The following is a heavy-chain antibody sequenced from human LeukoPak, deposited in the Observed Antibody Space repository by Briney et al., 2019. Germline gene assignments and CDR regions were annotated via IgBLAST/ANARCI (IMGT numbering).Heavy chain of an antibody. D-gene: IGHD3-22*01. Sequence: PSETLSLTCTVSGVSISSYYWSWIRQPPGKGLEWIGYIYASGSTKYNPSLKSRVTISVDTSKNQFSLQLSSVTAADTVVYYCARHERNGGYYEYWGQGTLVTVSS. CDR3: ARHERNGGYYEY. J-gene: IGHJ4*02. V-gene: IGHV4-4*09. CDR2: IYASGST. CDR1: GVSISSYY.